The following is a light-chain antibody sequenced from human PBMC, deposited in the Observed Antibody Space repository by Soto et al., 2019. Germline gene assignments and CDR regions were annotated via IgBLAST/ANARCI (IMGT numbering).Light chain of an antibody. J-gene: IGKJ5*01. Sequence: DIVMTQSPATLSESPGCRFIVSCRASQDVSSHVAWYQQRPGQAPRLLIYGASSRATGIPVRFSGSGSGTDFTLTISSLEPEDFAVYYCQQRSNWPITFGQGTRLEIK. CDR2: GAS. CDR3: QQRSNWPIT. CDR1: QDVSSH. V-gene: IGKV3-11*01.